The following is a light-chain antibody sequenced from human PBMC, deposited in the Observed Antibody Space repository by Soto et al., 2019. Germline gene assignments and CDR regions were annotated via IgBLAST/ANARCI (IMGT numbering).Light chain of an antibody. J-gene: IGLJ1*01. CDR3: ISYTVSRSYV. CDR1: SSDIGTYDH. CDR2: SVS. Sequence: QSALTQPASVSGSPGQSITISCSGTSSDIGTYDHVAWFQQFPGKTPKLVIYSVSDRPSGVSYRLSGSKSGNTASLTISGLQADDEADYYCISYTVSRSYVFGTGTKVTVL. V-gene: IGLV2-14*01.